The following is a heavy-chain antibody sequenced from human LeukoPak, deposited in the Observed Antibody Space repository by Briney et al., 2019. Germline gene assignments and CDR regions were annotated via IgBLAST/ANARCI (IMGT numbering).Heavy chain of an antibody. CDR3: ATVRAEWGLDAFDI. Sequence: KASETLSLTCTVSGGSISSSSYYWGWIRQPPEKGLEWIGSIYYSGSTYYNPSLKSRVTISVDTSKNQFSLKLSSVTAADTAVYYCATVRAEWGLDAFDIWGQGTMVTVSS. D-gene: IGHD3-10*01. J-gene: IGHJ3*02. CDR2: IYYSGST. V-gene: IGHV4-39*01. CDR1: GGSISSSSYY.